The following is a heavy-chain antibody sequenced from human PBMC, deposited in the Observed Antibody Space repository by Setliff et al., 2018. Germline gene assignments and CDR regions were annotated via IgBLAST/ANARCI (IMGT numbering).Heavy chain of an antibody. CDR3: GRGRAGHRGH. CDR1: GGSFSNYY. Sequence: SETLSLTCVVYGGSFSNYYWSWIRQPPGKGLEWIGEINHSGSTNYNPSLKSRVTISVDTSKNQFSLKLDSVTAADTAVYYCGRGRAGHRGHWGPGTLVTVSS. V-gene: IGHV4-34*01. J-gene: IGHJ4*02. CDR2: INHSGST.